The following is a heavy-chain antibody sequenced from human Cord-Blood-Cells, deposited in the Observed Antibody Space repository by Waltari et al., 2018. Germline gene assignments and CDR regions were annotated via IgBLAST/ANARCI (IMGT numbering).Heavy chain of an antibody. CDR1: GGSISSSSYY. Sequence: QLQLQESGPGLVKPSETLSLTCTVSGGSISSSSYYWGWIRQPPGKGLEWIGCINYRGHTYTSPSRRGRGTISVDTSKHHFSLKLSSVTAADTAVYYCARHPPPYYDSSGYDYWGQGTLVTVSS. CDR3: ARHPPPYYDSSGYDY. CDR2: INYRGHT. V-gene: IGHV4-39*01. J-gene: IGHJ4*02. D-gene: IGHD3-22*01.